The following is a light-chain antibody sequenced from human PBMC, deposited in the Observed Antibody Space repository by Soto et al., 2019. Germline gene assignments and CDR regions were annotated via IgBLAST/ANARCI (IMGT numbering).Light chain of an antibody. CDR1: SSDVGGYNY. J-gene: IGLJ1*01. CDR2: EVS. V-gene: IGLV2-14*01. CDR3: SSYTSSSTLYV. Sequence: QSALTQPASVSGSPGQSITISCTGTSSDVGGYNYVSWYQQHPGKAPKLMIYEVSNRPSGVSNRFSGSKSGNTASLTISGLQAEDEADYYCSSYTSSSTLYVFGTGTQVNVL.